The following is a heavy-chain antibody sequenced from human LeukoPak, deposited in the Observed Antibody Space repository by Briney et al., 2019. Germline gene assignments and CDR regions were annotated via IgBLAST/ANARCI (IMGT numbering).Heavy chain of an antibody. CDR2: INSDGSST. CDR3: ARHFRANIVATSYYYYYMDV. D-gene: IGHD5-12*01. Sequence: GGSLRLSCAASGFTFSSYWMHWVRQAPGKGLVWVSRINSDGSSTSYADSVKGRFTISRDNAKNTLYLQMNSLRAEDTAVYYCARHFRANIVATSYYYYYMDVWGKGTTVTISS. J-gene: IGHJ6*03. V-gene: IGHV3-74*01. CDR1: GFTFSSYW.